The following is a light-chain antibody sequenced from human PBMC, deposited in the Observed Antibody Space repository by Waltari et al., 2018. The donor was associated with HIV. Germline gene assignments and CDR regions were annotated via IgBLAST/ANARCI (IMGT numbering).Light chain of an antibody. CDR3: SSYTTSSTWV. CDR1: SSDIRGYKY. V-gene: IGLV2-14*01. CDR2: EVS. Sequence: QSALTQPASVSGYPGQSITISCTGTSSDIRGYKYVYWYQQQPGKAPQLMISEVSNRPSGVSNRFSGSKSGNTASLTISGLQAEDEADYYCSSYTTSSTWVFGGGTKLTVL. J-gene: IGLJ3*02.